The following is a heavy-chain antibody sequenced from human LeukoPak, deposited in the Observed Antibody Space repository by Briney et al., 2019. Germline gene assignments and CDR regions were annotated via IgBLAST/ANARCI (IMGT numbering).Heavy chain of an antibody. Sequence: GGSLRLSCAASGFTFRSYGMHWVRQAPGKGLEWVAFIRFDGSNEYHADSVKGRFTISRDNSKNTLYLQMNSLRTEDTAVYYCAKDDGYCPNGVCLGYFDFWGQGTLVTVSS. D-gene: IGHD2-8*01. CDR2: IRFDGSNE. J-gene: IGHJ4*02. V-gene: IGHV3-30*02. CDR3: AKDDGYCPNGVCLGYFDF. CDR1: GFTFRSYG.